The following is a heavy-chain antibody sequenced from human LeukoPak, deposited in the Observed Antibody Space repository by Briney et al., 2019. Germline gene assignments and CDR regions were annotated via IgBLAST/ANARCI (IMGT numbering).Heavy chain of an antibody. CDR3: AKGNYYDSSGYLDY. Sequence: SETLSLTCTVSGYSISSGYYWGWIRQPPGKGLEWIGSIYHSGSTYYNPSLKSRVTISVDTSKNQFSLQLSSVTAADTAVYYCAKGNYYDSSGYLDYWGQGTLVTVSS. D-gene: IGHD3-22*01. CDR1: GYSISSGYY. CDR2: IYHSGST. V-gene: IGHV4-38-2*02. J-gene: IGHJ4*02.